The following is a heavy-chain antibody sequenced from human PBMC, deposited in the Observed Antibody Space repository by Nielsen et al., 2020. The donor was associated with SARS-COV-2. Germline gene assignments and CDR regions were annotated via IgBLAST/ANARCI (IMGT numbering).Heavy chain of an antibody. D-gene: IGHD5-24*01. Sequence: SETLSLTCTVSGGSISSYYWSWIRQPPGKGLEWIGEINHSGSTNYNPSLKSRVTISVDTSKNQFSLKLSSVTAADTAVYYCARWDGDNWFDPWGQGTLVTVSS. CDR2: INHSGST. V-gene: IGHV4-34*01. CDR3: ARWDGDNWFDP. J-gene: IGHJ5*02. CDR1: GGSISSYY.